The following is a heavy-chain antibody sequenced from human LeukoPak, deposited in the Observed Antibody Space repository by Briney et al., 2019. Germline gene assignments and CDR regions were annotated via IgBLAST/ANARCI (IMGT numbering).Heavy chain of an antibody. CDR1: GFVFSASY. J-gene: IGHJ5*01. CDR3: VRGGTYWTVS. Sequence: GGSLSLSCAASGFVFSASYMSWVRKAPGKGLEWVASIKPDGSEKYHVDSVSGRFTISRDNTNDSLFLQMNSLRVDDTAVYYCVRGGTYWTVSWGQGTLVNVS. V-gene: IGHV3-7*01. CDR2: IKPDGSEK.